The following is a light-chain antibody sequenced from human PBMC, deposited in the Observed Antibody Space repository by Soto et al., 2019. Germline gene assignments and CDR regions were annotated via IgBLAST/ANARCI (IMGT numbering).Light chain of an antibody. V-gene: IGKV1-5*01. CDR1: QSISNW. J-gene: IGKJ1*01. CDR2: DAS. CDR3: QQYNSYSRT. Sequence: DIQLTQSPATPSAKVGDRVTITCRASQSISNWMAWYQQKPGKAPKLLIYDASSLEGGVPSRFSGSGSGTEFTLTISSLQPDDVATYYCQQYNSYSRTFGQGTKVDIK.